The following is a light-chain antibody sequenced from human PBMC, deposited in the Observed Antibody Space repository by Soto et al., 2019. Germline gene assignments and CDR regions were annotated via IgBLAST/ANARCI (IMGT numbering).Light chain of an antibody. CDR3: QSYDSSLSGDV. V-gene: IGLV1-40*01. J-gene: IGLJ1*01. CDR2: GNS. CDR1: SSNIGAGYD. Sequence: QAVVTQPPSVSGAPGQRVTISCTGSSSNIGAGYDVHWYQQLPGTATKLLIYGNSNRPSGVPDRFSGSKSGTSASLAITGLQAEDEADYYCQSYDSSLSGDVFGTGTKLTVL.